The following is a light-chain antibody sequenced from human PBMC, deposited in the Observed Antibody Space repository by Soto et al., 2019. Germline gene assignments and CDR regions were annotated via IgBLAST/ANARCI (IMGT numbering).Light chain of an antibody. J-gene: IGLJ1*01. V-gene: IGLV2-23*01. CDR2: EDT. CDR3: CSYVGASTDV. CDR1: TSFVGSYNF. Sequence: QSALTQPASVYGSPGQAITISCTGTTSFVGSYNFLSWYQQLPGKAPQVLIYEDTKRTSGVSKRFSGAISGSTASLTISGLQAEDEADYHCCSYVGASTDVFWTGTELTV.